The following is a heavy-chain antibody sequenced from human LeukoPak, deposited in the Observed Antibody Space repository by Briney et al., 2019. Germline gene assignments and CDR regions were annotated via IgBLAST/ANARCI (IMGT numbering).Heavy chain of an antibody. Sequence: PGGSLRLSCAASGFTFSSCAMSWVRQAPGKGLEWVSAISGSGGSTYYADSVKGRFTISRDNSKNTLYLQMNSLRAEDTAVYYCAKVPNYDILTYFVYWGQGTLVTVSS. CDR1: GFTFSSCA. CDR2: ISGSGGST. V-gene: IGHV3-23*01. D-gene: IGHD3-9*01. J-gene: IGHJ4*02. CDR3: AKVPNYDILTYFVY.